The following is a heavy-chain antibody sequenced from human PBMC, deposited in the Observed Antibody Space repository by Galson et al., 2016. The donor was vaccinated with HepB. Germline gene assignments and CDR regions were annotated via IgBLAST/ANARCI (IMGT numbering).Heavy chain of an antibody. CDR1: GFTVNNNYG. J-gene: IGHJ6*04. CDR3: VQGSTAPAV. V-gene: IGHV3-23*01. D-gene: IGHD1-26*01. Sequence: SLRLSCAVSGFTVNNNYGMTWVRQAPGKGLEVVSSISRSGDSTDYADSVKGRFTISRDNSKNTLSLQMNSLRAEDTAVYYCVQGSTAPAVWGKGTTVTVSS. CDR2: ISRSGDST.